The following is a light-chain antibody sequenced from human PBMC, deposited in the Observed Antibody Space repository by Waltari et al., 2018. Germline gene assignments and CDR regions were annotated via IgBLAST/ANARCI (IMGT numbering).Light chain of an antibody. CDR2: DAS. CDR1: QSVRNY. Sequence: EIVLTQSPGTLSLSPGERATLSCRASQSVRNYLARYQQKPGQAPRLLIYDASNRATGIPARFSGSGSGTDFTLTISSLEPEDFAVYYCQQRYNWPPVTFGGGTKVEIK. J-gene: IGKJ4*01. V-gene: IGKV3-11*01. CDR3: QQRYNWPPVT.